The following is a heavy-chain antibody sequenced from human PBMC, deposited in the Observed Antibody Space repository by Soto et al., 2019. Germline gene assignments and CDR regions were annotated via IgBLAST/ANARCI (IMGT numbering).Heavy chain of an antibody. Sequence: SLSLSCAASGFTFSSYCMHWVRQAPGKGLEWVAVISYDGSNKYYADSVKGRFTISRDNSKNTLYLQMNSLRAEDTAVYYCAKDFRIAARRSAFDYWGQGTLVTVSS. J-gene: IGHJ4*02. V-gene: IGHV3-30*18. CDR1: GFTFSSYC. CDR3: AKDFRIAARRSAFDY. D-gene: IGHD6-6*01. CDR2: ISYDGSNK.